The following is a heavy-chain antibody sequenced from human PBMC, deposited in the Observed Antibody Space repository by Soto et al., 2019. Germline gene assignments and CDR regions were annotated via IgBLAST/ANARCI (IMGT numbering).Heavy chain of an antibody. J-gene: IGHJ6*03. CDR1: GYTFTGYY. CDR3: ARDRERWGYCSGGSCPTSYYYYMDV. D-gene: IGHD2-15*01. Sequence: ASVKVSCKASGYTFTGYYMHWVRQAPGQGLEWMGWINPNSGGTNYAQKFQGWVTMTRDTSISTAYMELSRLRSDDTAVYYCARDRERWGYCSGGSCPTSYYYYMDVWGKGTTVTVSS. V-gene: IGHV1-2*04. CDR2: INPNSGGT.